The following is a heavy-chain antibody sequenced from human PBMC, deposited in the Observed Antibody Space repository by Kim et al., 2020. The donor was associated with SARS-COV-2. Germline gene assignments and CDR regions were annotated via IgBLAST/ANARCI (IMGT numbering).Heavy chain of an antibody. CDR3: GGCEGVRGGQQLVYDYYYGMDV. V-gene: IGHV4-39*01. CDR1: GGSISSSSYY. J-gene: IGHJ6*02. CDR2: FHYSGSN. Sequence: SETLSLTCTVSGGSISSSSYYWGWSRQPPGKGLEWIGSFHYSGSNYYNPSLKSRVTISVDTSKNQFSLKLTSVTAADTAVYYCGGCEGVRGGQQLVYDYYYGMDVWGQGPPVTVSS. D-gene: IGHD6-13*01.